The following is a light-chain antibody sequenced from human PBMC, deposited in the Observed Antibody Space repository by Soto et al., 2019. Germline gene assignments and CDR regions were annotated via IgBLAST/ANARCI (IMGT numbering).Light chain of an antibody. V-gene: IGKV3-20*01. Sequence: EIVLTQSPGTLSLSPGERATLSCRASQSVSSSWLAWYQQKPGQAPRLLIYDASGRATGSPDRFSGSGSGTDFTLTISRLEPEDFAVYYRQQYGSSPITFGQGTRLEIK. J-gene: IGKJ5*01. CDR3: QQYGSSPIT. CDR2: DAS. CDR1: QSVSSSW.